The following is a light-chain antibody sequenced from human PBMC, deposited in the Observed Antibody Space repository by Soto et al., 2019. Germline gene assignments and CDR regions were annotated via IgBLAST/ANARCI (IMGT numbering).Light chain of an antibody. V-gene: IGKV1-33*01. CDR2: DAS. J-gene: IGKJ2*01. CDR3: QQYDNLPRT. Sequence: DIQMTQSPSSLSAFVGDRVTITCQASQDVNNYLNWYQLKPGKAPKLLIYDASNLETGVPSRFSGSGSGTDFTFTISSLQPEDIATYYCQQYDNLPRTFGQGTKLEIK. CDR1: QDVNNY.